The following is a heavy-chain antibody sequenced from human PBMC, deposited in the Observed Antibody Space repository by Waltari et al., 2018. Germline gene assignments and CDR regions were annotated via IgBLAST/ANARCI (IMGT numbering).Heavy chain of an antibody. CDR2: INRSGRT. D-gene: IGHD2-15*01. CDR3: ARDRGRGIYLDT. CDR1: GDSMSSSYW. Sequence: QLQLQQSGPGLVKPSEFLSLTCTVSGDSMSSSYWWSWVRQSPKKGLEWIGQINRSGRTNYHPAFESRVTVSIDSSNNQFSLKLLSATAADTAVYYCARDRGRGIYLDTWGQGTLVTVSP. V-gene: IGHV4-4*02. J-gene: IGHJ4*02.